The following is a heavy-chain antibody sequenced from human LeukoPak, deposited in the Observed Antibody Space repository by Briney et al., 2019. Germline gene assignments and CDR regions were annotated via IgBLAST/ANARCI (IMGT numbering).Heavy chain of an antibody. CDR2: ISGGGSYI. CDR3: AREKARGDY. J-gene: IGHJ4*02. Sequence: GGSLRLSCAASGFTFSSHAMSWVRQAPGMGLEWVSSISGGGSYIYYADSVKGRFTISRDIAKNSLYLQLNSLRAADTAVYYCAREKARGDYWGQGTLVTVSS. CDR1: GFTFSSHA. V-gene: IGHV3-21*06.